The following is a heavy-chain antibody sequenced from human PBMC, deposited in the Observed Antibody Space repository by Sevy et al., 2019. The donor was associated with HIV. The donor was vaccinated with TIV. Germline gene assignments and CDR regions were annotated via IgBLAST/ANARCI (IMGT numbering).Heavy chain of an antibody. CDR3: VKDQDGYNYAPGY. J-gene: IGHJ4*02. Sequence: GGSLRLSCAASGLTFSTYGMHWVRQAPGKGLEWVAVISYDGNIQYYADSVKGRFTVSRDNSKNTLYLQMNSLRAEDSAVYYCVKDQDGYNYAPGYWGQGTLVTVSS. D-gene: IGHD5-18*01. CDR2: ISYDGNIQ. V-gene: IGHV3-30*18. CDR1: GLTFSTYG.